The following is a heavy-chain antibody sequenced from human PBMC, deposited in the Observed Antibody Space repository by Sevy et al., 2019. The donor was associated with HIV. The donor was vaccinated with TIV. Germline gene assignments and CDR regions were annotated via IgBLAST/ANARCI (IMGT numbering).Heavy chain of an antibody. CDR3: ASPLPFYYGSGSEEFDY. V-gene: IGHV3-48*01. Sequence: GGSLRLSCAASGFNINTYWMNWVRQAPGKGLEWVSYISSSSSTIYYADSVKGRFTISRDNAKNSLYLQMNSLRAEDTAVYYCASPLPFYYGSGSEEFDYWGRGTLVTVSS. CDR1: GFNINTYW. CDR2: ISSSSSTI. J-gene: IGHJ4*02. D-gene: IGHD3-10*01.